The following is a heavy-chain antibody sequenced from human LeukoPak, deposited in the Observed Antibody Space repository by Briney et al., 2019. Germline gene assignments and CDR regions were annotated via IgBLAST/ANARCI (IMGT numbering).Heavy chain of an antibody. D-gene: IGHD1-26*01. CDR1: GFTFSSYG. CDR3: AKEAGATSYYYYGMDV. Sequence: GGSLRLSCAASGFTFSSYGMYWVRRAPGKGLEWVAIISHDGSNKYHADSVKGRFTISRDNSKNTLYLQMNSLRAEDTAVYYCAKEAGATSYYYYGMDVWGQGTTVTVSS. V-gene: IGHV3-30*18. CDR2: ISHDGSNK. J-gene: IGHJ6*02.